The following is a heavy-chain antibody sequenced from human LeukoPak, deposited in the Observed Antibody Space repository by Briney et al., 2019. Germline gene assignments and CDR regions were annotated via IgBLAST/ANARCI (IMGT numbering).Heavy chain of an antibody. J-gene: IGHJ6*03. Sequence: SETLSLTCAVYGGSFSGYYWSWIRQPPGKGLEWIGEINHSGSTNYNPSLKSRVTISVDTSKSQFSLKLSSVTAADTAVYYCARQGIVGDYYYYMDVWGKGTTVTISS. CDR1: GGSFSGYY. V-gene: IGHV4-34*01. D-gene: IGHD1-26*01. CDR2: INHSGST. CDR3: ARQGIVGDYYYYMDV.